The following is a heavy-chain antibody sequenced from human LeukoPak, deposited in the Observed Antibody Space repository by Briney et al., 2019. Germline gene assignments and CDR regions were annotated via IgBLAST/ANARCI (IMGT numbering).Heavy chain of an antibody. CDR2: ISSSSGYI. J-gene: IGHJ3*02. Sequence: GGSLRLSCAASGFTFSSYSMNWVRQAPGKGLEWVSSISSSSGYIYYADSVKGRFTISRDNAKNSLYLQMNSLRAEDTAVYYCASQLGDASDIWGQGTMVTVSS. CDR1: GFTFSSYS. CDR3: ASQLGDASDI. V-gene: IGHV3-21*01. D-gene: IGHD6-13*01.